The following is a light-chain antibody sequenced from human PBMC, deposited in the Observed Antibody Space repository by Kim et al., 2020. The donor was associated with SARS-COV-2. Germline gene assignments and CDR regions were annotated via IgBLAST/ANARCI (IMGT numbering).Light chain of an antibody. J-gene: IGLJ1*01. CDR3: QAWDSSTAV. V-gene: IGLV3-1*01. CDR2: QDS. Sequence: ELTQPPSVSVSPGQTASITCSGDKLGDKYACWYQQKPGQSPVLVIYQDSKRPSGIPERFSGSNSGNTATLTISGTQAMDEADYYCQAWDSSTAVFGTGTKVTVL. CDR1: KLGDKY.